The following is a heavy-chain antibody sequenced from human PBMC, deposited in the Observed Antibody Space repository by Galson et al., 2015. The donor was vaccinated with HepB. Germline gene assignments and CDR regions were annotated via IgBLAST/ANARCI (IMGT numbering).Heavy chain of an antibody. D-gene: IGHD1-1*01. CDR3: ARDIVGLAGTTTYYYYGMDV. J-gene: IGHJ6*02. CDR1: GFTFSSYS. CDR2: ISSSSSYI. Sequence: SLRLSCAASGFTFSSYSMNWVRQAPGKGLEWVSSISSSSSYIYYADSVKGRFTISRDNAKNSLYLQMNSLRAEDTAVYYCARDIVGLAGTTTYYYYGMDVWGQGTTVTVSS. V-gene: IGHV3-21*01.